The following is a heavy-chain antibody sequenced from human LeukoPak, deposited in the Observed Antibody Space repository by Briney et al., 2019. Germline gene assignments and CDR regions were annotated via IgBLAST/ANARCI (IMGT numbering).Heavy chain of an antibody. CDR3: PGDQEELIGYLAY. CDR1: GSTFSSYW. D-gene: IGHD1-7*01. J-gene: IGHJ4*01. V-gene: IGHV3-7*01. Sequence: GGSLRLSCAASGSTFSSYWMSWVRQAPGKGLEWVANIKQDGSEKYYVDSVKGRFTISRDNAKNSLYLQMNSLRAEDTAVYYCPGDQEELIGYLAYWGQETLSPSPQ. CDR2: IKQDGSEK.